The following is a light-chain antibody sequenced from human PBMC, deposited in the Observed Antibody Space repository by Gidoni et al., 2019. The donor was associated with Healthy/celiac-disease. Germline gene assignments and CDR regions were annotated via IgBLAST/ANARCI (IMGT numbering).Light chain of an antibody. J-gene: IGLJ2*01. CDR1: KLGDKY. Sequence: SYELTQPPSVSVPPGQTASITCSGDKLGDKYACWYQQKPGQSPVLVIYQDSKRPSGIPERLSGSNSGNKATMTISGTQAMDEADYYCQAWDSSTASVVFGGGTKLTVL. CDR3: QAWDSSTASVV. CDR2: QDS. V-gene: IGLV3-1*01.